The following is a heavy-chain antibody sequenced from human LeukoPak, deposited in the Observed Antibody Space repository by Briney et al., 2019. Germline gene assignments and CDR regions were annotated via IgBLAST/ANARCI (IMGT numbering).Heavy chain of an antibody. Sequence: PGGSLRLSCAASGFTFSSYAMSWVRQAPGKGLEWVSAISGSGGSTYYADSVKGRFTISRDNSKNTLYLQMTSLRAEDTAVYYCAVSHYDSSGYRSPYYFDYWGQGTLVTVSS. CDR3: AVSHYDSSGYRSPYYFDY. J-gene: IGHJ4*02. CDR1: GFTFSSYA. CDR2: ISGSGGST. D-gene: IGHD3-22*01. V-gene: IGHV3-23*01.